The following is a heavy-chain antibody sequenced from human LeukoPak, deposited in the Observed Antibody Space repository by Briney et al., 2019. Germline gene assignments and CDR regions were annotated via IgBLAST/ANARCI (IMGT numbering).Heavy chain of an antibody. CDR3: ARGPDSSGYLDAFDI. V-gene: IGHV5-51*01. D-gene: IGHD3-22*01. Sequence: PGEPLKIFCKGSGYSFNSHWFGWVRQMPGKGLEWMGIIYPRDSDTRYSPSFQGQVTTSADKSISTAYLQWSSLKASDTAMYYCARGPDSSGYLDAFDIWGQGTMVTVSS. CDR1: GYSFNSHW. J-gene: IGHJ3*02. CDR2: IYPRDSDT.